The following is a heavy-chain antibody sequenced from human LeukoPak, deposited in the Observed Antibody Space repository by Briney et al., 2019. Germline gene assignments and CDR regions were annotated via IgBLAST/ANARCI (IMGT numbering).Heavy chain of an antibody. Sequence: GGPLRLSCAASGFTFSDYYMSWIRQAPGKGLEWVSYISSSGSTIYYADSVKGRFTISRDNAKNSLYLQMNSLRAEDTAVYYCARDGRYYYDSSGYYLFDYWGQGTLVTVSS. J-gene: IGHJ4*02. CDR2: ISSSGSTI. V-gene: IGHV3-11*01. CDR3: ARDGRYYYDSSGYYLFDY. D-gene: IGHD3-22*01. CDR1: GFTFSDYY.